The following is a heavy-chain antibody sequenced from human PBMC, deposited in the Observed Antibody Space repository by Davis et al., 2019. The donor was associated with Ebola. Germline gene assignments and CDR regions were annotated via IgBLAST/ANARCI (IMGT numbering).Heavy chain of an antibody. D-gene: IGHD2-2*01. CDR1: GYIFTGYY. V-gene: IGHV1-2*02. CDR3: ARESGYCSSTSCSKQSFDY. J-gene: IGHJ4*02. Sequence: ASVKVSCKTSGYIFTGYYMHWVRQAPGQGLEWMGWINPNTDDRGYVQKFQDRVTMTRDKSINTVYMQLSGVTSDDMAVYFCARESGYCSSTSCSKQSFDYWGQGTLVTVFS. CDR2: INPNTDDR.